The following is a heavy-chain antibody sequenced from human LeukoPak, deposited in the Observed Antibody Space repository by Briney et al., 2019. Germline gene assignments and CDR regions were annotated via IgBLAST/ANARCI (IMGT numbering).Heavy chain of an antibody. D-gene: IGHD1-7*01. V-gene: IGHV3-30*03. J-gene: IGHJ4*02. Sequence: GGSLRLSCAASGFTFSSYGMHWVRQAPGTGLEWVAVISHDGSNKYYADSVKGRFTISRDNSKNTLYLQMNSLRVEDTAVYYCASQAGTTPRWGQGTLVTVAS. CDR3: ASQAGTTPR. CDR1: GFTFSSYG. CDR2: ISHDGSNK.